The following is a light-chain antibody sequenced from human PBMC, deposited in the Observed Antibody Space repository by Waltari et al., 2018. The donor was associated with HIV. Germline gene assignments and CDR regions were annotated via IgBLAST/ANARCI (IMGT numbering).Light chain of an antibody. Sequence: EIVMTQPPATLFMSPGARATFFCRASQSVSSNLAWYQQKFGQAPRLLIYDASTRATGIPARFSGSGSGTEFTLTISSLQSEDFAVYYCQQYNNWPPGYTFGQGTKLEIK. CDR2: DAS. CDR3: QQYNNWPPGYT. CDR1: QSVSSN. V-gene: IGKV3-15*01. J-gene: IGKJ2*01.